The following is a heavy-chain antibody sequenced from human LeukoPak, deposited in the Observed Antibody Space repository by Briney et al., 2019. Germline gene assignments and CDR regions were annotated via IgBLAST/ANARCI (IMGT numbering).Heavy chain of an antibody. D-gene: IGHD2-15*01. Sequence: ASVKVSCKASGYTFTNYDINWVRQATGQGLEWMGWMNPNSGNTGYAQKFQDRVTMTRNTSISTAYMELSRLRSDDTAVYYCARDLGYCSGGSCHYFDYWGQGTLVTVSS. CDR2: MNPNSGNT. J-gene: IGHJ4*02. CDR1: GYTFTNYD. CDR3: ARDLGYCSGGSCHYFDY. V-gene: IGHV1-8*01.